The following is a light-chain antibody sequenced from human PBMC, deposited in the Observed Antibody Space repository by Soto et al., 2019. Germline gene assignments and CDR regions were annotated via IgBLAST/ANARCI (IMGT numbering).Light chain of an antibody. CDR2: GAS. Sequence: EIVMTQSPATLAVSPGERAALSCRASQSVSSNFAWYQQKPGQAPRLLIYGASSRATGTPARFSGSGSGTEFTLTISSLQSEDFAVYYCQQRSNWPRTFGPGTKVDIK. J-gene: IGKJ3*01. CDR1: QSVSSN. V-gene: IGKV3-15*01. CDR3: QQRSNWPRT.